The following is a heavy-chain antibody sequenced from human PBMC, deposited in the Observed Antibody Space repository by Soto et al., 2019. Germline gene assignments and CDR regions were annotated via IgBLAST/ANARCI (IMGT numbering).Heavy chain of an antibody. CDR1: GGSVSSGDYF. D-gene: IGHD2-15*01. CDR3: GREEGHIHCPKNFDS. Sequence: SETLSLTCTVSGGSVSSGDYFWSWIRQPPGKGLEWIGYIYDSGSSYYNPSLKSRVTMSVDTSKNQFSLKLRSVTAADTAMYYCGREEGHIHCPKNFDSLGQGTLVTVSS. V-gene: IGHV4-30-4*01. J-gene: IGHJ4*02. CDR2: IYDSGSS.